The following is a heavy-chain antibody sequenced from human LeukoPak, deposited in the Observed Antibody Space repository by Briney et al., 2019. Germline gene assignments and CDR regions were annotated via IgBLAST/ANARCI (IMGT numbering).Heavy chain of an antibody. CDR3: ARDDQYCSGGSCYPTNLFDP. J-gene: IGHJ5*02. V-gene: IGHV1-69*13. CDR1: GGTFSSYA. Sequence: SVKVSCKASGGTFSSYAISWVRQAPGQGLEWMGGIIPIFGTANYAQKFQGRVTITADESTSTAYMELSSLRSEDTAVYYCARDDQYCSGGSCYPTNLFDPWGQGTLVTVSS. D-gene: IGHD2-15*01. CDR2: IIPIFGTA.